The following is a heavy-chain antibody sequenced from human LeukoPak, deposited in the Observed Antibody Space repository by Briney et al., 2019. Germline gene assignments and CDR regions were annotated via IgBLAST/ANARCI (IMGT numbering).Heavy chain of an antibody. Sequence: GGSLRLSCAASGFTFSIYSMSWVRQAPGKGLEWVSVIYSGGSTYYADSVKGRFTISRDNSKNTLYLQMNSLRAEDTAVYYCANFKMTRGYFDYWGQGTLVTVSS. CDR3: ANFKMTRGYFDY. CDR2: IYSGGST. D-gene: IGHD5-24*01. CDR1: GFTFSIYS. J-gene: IGHJ4*02. V-gene: IGHV3-53*01.